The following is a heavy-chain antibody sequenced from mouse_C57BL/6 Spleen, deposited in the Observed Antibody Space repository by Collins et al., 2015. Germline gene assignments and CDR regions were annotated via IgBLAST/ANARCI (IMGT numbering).Heavy chain of an antibody. V-gene: IGHV5-6-3*01. CDR2: INSNGGST. Sequence: EVQLVESGGGLVQPGGSLKLSCAASGLTFSSYGMSWVRQTPDKRLELVATINSNGGSTYYPDSVKGRFTISRDNAKNTLYLQMSSLKSEDTAMYYCARDGYYYWGQGTTLTVSS. D-gene: IGHD2-3*01. J-gene: IGHJ2*01. CDR1: GLTFSSYG. CDR3: ARDGYYY.